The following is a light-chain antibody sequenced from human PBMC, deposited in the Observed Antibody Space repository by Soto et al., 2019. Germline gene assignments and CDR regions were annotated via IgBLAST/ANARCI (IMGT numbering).Light chain of an antibody. V-gene: IGKV1-33*01. J-gene: IGKJ3*01. Sequence: DIQMTQSPSSLSASVGDRVTITCQASQDISNYLNWYQQKPGKAPKLLIYDASNLETGVPSRFSGSGSGTDFTFTISSLQPEDIATYYCQQYDNPPGVTLGPGTKVDIK. CDR1: QDISNY. CDR3: QQYDNPPGVT. CDR2: DAS.